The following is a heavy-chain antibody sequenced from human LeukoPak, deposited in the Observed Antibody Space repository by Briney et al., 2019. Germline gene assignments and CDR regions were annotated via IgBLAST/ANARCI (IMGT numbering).Heavy chain of an antibody. CDR1: GFTFSNYW. Sequence: GGSLRLSCAASGFTFSNYWMHWVRQAPGKGLVWVSRINSDGINTSYADSVKGRFTISRDNAENTLNLQMNSLRAEDTAVYYCARDLGQYYDTSDNWFDPWGQGTLVTVSS. CDR2: INSDGINT. CDR3: ARDLGQYYDTSDNWFDP. V-gene: IGHV3-74*01. J-gene: IGHJ5*02. D-gene: IGHD3-22*01.